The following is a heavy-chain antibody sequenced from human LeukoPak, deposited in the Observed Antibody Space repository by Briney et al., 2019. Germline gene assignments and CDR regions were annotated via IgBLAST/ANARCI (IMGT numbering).Heavy chain of an antibody. V-gene: IGHV1-18*01. D-gene: IGHD1-1*01. CDR2: ITAYDGDT. J-gene: IGHJ3*02. Sequence: ASVKVSCKASGFSFPSYGISWVRQAPGQGLEWIGWITAYDGDTNYAEKFQGRVTMATDTSTSTASMELWSLRSDDTAVYYCARDWQLPSGPDVFDIWGQGTVVIVSS. CDR3: ARDWQLPSGPDVFDI. CDR1: GFSFPSYG.